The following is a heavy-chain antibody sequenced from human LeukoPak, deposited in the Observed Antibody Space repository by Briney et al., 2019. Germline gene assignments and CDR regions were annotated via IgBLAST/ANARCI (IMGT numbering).Heavy chain of an antibody. Sequence: SQTLSLTSAISGDSVSSNSAAWTWVRQSPSRGLEWLGRTYYRSRWFNDYAVSVQSRIVITADTSKNQFSLQLASVTPEDTTVYYCAASSGGFYSWGQGTLVTVSS. CDR1: GDSVSSNSAA. CDR2: TYYRSRWFN. CDR3: AASSGGFYS. D-gene: IGHD2-15*01. V-gene: IGHV6-1*01. J-gene: IGHJ4*02.